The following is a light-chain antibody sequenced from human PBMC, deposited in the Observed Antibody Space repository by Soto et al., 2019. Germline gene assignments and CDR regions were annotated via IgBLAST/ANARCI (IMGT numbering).Light chain of an antibody. V-gene: IGKV4-1*01. Sequence: DIVMTQSQDSLAVSLGERATINCKSSQSVLYSSNNKNYLTWYQQKPGQPPKLLIYWASTRESGVPDRFSGSGSGTDFTLTISSLQAEDVAVYYCQQYYNTPWTFGQGTKVEIK. CDR2: WAS. J-gene: IGKJ1*01. CDR1: QSVLYSSNNKNY. CDR3: QQYYNTPWT.